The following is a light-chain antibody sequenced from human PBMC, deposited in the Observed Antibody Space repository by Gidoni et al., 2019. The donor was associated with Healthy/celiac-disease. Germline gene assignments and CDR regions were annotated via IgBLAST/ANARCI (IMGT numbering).Light chain of an antibody. CDR3: SSYAGSNNPYV. CDR1: SSDVGGYHY. CDR2: EVS. J-gene: IGLJ1*01. Sequence: QSALTQPPSASRSPGQSVTISCTGTSSDVGGYHYVPWYQQHPGKAPKLMIYEVSKRPSGVPDRFSGSKSGNTASLTVSGLQAEDEADYYCSSYAGSNNPYVFGTGTKVTVL. V-gene: IGLV2-8*02.